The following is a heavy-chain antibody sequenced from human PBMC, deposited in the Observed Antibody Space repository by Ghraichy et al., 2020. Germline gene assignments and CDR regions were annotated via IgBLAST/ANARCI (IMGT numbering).Heavy chain of an antibody. CDR2: ITTKSGNT. J-gene: IGHJ5*02. V-gene: IGHV1-18*01. Sequence: ASMKVSCKASGYSFVSYGITWVRQAPGQGLEWMGWITTKSGNTQYAQNFQGRVVMTTETSTDTAYLELRSLRFDDTAVYYCARGVNWLDPWGQGTLVTVSS. CDR3: ARGVNWLDP. CDR1: GYSFVSYG.